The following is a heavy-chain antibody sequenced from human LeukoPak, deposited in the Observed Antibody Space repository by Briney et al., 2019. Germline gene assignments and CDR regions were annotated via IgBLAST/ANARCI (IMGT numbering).Heavy chain of an antibody. CDR2: IYYSGST. Sequence: SETLSLTCTVSGGSISSYYWSWIRQPPGKGLEWIGYIYYSGSTNYNPTLKSRVTISVDTSKNQFSLKLSSVTAADTAVYYCARLQLGEEFDYWGQGTLVTVSS. D-gene: IGHD5-18*01. CDR1: GGSISSYY. V-gene: IGHV4-59*08. J-gene: IGHJ4*02. CDR3: ARLQLGEEFDY.